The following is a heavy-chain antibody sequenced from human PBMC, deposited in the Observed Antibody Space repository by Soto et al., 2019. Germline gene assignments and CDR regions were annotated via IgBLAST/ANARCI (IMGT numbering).Heavy chain of an antibody. Sequence: QVQLVQSGAELKKPGASVKVSCKASGYTFTSYDINWVRQATGQGLEWMGWMNPNSGNTVYAQKFQGRVTMTRNTSISTAYMEVSSLRSEDTAVYYCARERAIVVVPAADCFYYGMDVWGQGTTVTVSS. CDR1: GYTFTSYD. V-gene: IGHV1-8*01. J-gene: IGHJ6*02. CDR2: MNPNSGNT. CDR3: ARERAIVVVPAADCFYYGMDV. D-gene: IGHD2-2*01.